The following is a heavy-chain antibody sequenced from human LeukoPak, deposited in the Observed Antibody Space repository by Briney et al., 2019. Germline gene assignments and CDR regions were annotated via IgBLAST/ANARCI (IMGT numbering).Heavy chain of an antibody. D-gene: IGHD6-19*01. V-gene: IGHV3-23*01. CDR3: AQGFSSGWYPY. Sequence: QTGGSLRLSCAVSGFSVRSFGMSWVRQAPGKGLEWISAISLNGETTWYADSVNGRFIISRDNSKNTLYLQLTSLRAEDTAVYYCAQGFSSGWYPYWGQGSLVSVSS. CDR1: GFSVRSFG. CDR2: ISLNGETT. J-gene: IGHJ4*02.